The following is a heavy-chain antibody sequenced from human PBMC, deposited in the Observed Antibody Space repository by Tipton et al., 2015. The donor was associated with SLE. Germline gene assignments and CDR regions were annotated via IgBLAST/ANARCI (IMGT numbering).Heavy chain of an antibody. CDR1: GGSISSYY. CDR3: ARDSAAAGIPLDY. J-gene: IGHJ4*02. D-gene: IGHD6-13*01. Sequence: TLSLTCTVSGGSISSYYWSWIRQPPGKGLDWIGYIYTSGSTNYNPSLKSQVTISVDTSKNQFSLKLSSVTAADTAVYYCARDSAAAGIPLDYWGQGTLVTVSS. V-gene: IGHV4-4*08. CDR2: IYTSGST.